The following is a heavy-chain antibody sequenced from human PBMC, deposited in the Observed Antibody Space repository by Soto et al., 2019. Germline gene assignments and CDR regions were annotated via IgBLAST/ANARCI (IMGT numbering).Heavy chain of an antibody. CDR2: IYYSGST. J-gene: IGHJ5*02. CDR1: GGSISSSSYY. D-gene: IGHD6-13*01. Sequence: SETLSLTCTVSGGSISSSSYYWGWIRQPPGKGLEWIGSIYYSGSTYYNPALKSRVTISVDTSKNQFSLKLSSVTAADTAVYYCARHIGSSWIPYWFDPWGQGTLVTVSS. V-gene: IGHV4-39*01. CDR3: ARHIGSSWIPYWFDP.